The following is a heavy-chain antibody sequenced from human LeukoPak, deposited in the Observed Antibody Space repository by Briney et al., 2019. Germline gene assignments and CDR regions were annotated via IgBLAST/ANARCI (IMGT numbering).Heavy chain of an antibody. CDR2: INPSGGST. CDR3: ARDQETGTPGV. V-gene: IGHV1-46*01. J-gene: IGHJ6*04. Sequence: AAVKVSFKASGYTFTSYYMHWVRQAPGQGLEWMGIINPSGGSTSYAQKFQGRVTMTRDTSTSTVYMELSSLRSEDTAVYYCARDQETGTPGVWGKGTASTVSS. CDR1: GYTFTSYY. D-gene: IGHD1-1*01.